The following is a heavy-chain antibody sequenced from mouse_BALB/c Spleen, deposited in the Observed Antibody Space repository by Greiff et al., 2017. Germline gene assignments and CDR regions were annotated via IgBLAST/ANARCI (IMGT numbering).Heavy chain of an antibody. CDR3: ARSLNYYGTDYAMDY. J-gene: IGHJ4*01. CDR2: ISSGSSTI. Sequence: EVQGVESGGGLVQPGGSRKLSCAASGFTFSSFGMHWVRQAPEKGLEWVAYISSGSSTIYYADTVKGRFTISRDNPKNTLFLQMTSLRSEDTAMYYCARSLNYYGTDYAMDYWGQGTSVTVSS. D-gene: IGHD1-2*01. CDR1: GFTFSSFG. V-gene: IGHV5-17*02.